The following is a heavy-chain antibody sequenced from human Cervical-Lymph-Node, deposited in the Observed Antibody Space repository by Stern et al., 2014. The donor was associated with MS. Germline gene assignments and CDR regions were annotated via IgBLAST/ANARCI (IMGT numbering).Heavy chain of an antibody. CDR2: INPSGGST. CDR3: AREVAGHRLVMMDV. J-gene: IGHJ6*02. Sequence: VQLVQSGAEVKTPGASVKLSFKTSGYTFTSYYIHWVRPAPGQGLEWMGRINPSGGSTNYAQKFQGRVTLTRDTSTSTVYMELSSLRSEDTAVYYCAREVAGHRLVMMDVWGQGTSVTVSS. CDR1: GYTFTSYY. V-gene: IGHV1-46*01. D-gene: IGHD6-19*01.